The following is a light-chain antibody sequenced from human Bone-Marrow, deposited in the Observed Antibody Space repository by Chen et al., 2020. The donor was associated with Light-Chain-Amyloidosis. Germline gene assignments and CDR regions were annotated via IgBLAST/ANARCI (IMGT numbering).Light chain of an antibody. Sequence: QSALTQPASVSGSPGQSITISCTGTSSDVGGDNHVSWYQQHPDKAPNLMIYEVTNRPSWVPTRFSGSNSDNTASLTISGLQTEDEADDFCSSYTITNTLVFGRGTRVTVL. J-gene: IGLJ1*01. V-gene: IGLV2-14*01. CDR2: EVT. CDR1: SSDVGGDNH. CDR3: SSYTITNTLV.